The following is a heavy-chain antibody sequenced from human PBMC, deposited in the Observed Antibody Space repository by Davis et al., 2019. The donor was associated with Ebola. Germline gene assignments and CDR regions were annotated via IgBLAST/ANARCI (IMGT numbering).Heavy chain of an antibody. D-gene: IGHD1-26*01. CDR2: IYTSGST. Sequence: LRLSCTVSGGSISSGSYYWSWIRQPAGKGLEWIGHIYTSGSTNYNPSLKSRVTISVDTSKNQVSLKLTSMTAADTAVYYCARGSGSYFNWFDPWGQGTLVTVSS. V-gene: IGHV4-61*09. CDR3: ARGSGSYFNWFDP. J-gene: IGHJ5*02. CDR1: GGSISSGSYY.